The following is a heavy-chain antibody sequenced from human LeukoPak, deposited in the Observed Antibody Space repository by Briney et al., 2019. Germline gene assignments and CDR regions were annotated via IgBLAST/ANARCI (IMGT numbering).Heavy chain of an antibody. J-gene: IGHJ4*02. CDR1: GFTFSSHW. CDR2: IKPDGGER. Sequence: GGSLRLSCAASGFTFSSHWMYWVRQAPGKGLEWVANIKPDGGERFYMDSVKGRFTISGDNTKKSLYLQMNSLRVEDTAVYYCARVIVEVPGVSDYCDHWGQGTLVTVSS. D-gene: IGHD2-2*01. CDR3: ARVIVEVPGVSDYCDH. V-gene: IGHV3-7*05.